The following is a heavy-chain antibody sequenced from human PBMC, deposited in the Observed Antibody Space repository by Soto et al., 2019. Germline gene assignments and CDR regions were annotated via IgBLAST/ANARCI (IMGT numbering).Heavy chain of an antibody. CDR1: GGSISSYY. J-gene: IGHJ3*02. V-gene: IGHV4-59*08. CDR3: ASSIYRGAFDI. D-gene: IGHD3-16*02. CDR2: IYYSGST. Sequence: SETLSLTCTVSGGSISSYYWSWIRQPPGKGLEWIGYIYYSGSTNYNPSLKSRVTISVDTSKNQFSLKLSSVTAADTAVYYCASSIYRGAFDIWGQGTMVTVSS.